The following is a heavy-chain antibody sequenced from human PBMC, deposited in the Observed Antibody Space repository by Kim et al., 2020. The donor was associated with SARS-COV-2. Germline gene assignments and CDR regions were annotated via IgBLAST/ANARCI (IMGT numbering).Heavy chain of an antibody. V-gene: IGHV3-23*01. CDR1: GFHFSEYV. J-gene: IGHJ4*02. D-gene: IGHD1-26*01. CDR2: ISGSGGVSA. CDR3: AKGRYSATYVVFEN. Sequence: GGSLRLSCAGSGFHFSEYVISWVRQAPGKGLEWVSAISGSGGVSAFTGTEGEIQYAESVRGRITVSRDNSKSTVYLQMNSLRAEDTAIYYCAKGRYSATYVVFENWGQGTLVTVSS.